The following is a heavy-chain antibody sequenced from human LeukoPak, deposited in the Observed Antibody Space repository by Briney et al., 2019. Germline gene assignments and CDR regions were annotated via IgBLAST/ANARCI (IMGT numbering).Heavy chain of an antibody. J-gene: IGHJ2*01. CDR2: IYYSGST. CDR3: AREGIAAAGTGWYFDL. Sequence: PSETLPLTCTVSGGSISSYYWSWIRLPPGKGLEWIGYIYYSGSTNYNPSLKSRVTISVDTSKNQFSLKLSSVTTADTAVYYCAREGIAAAGTGWYFDLWGRGTLVTVSS. V-gene: IGHV4-59*01. CDR1: GGSISSYY. D-gene: IGHD6-13*01.